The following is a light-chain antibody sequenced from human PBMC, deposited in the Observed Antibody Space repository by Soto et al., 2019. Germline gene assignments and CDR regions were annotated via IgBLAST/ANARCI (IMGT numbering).Light chain of an antibody. CDR1: SSDVGSYKF. V-gene: IGLV2-23*01. CDR3: CSYAGSSTLV. J-gene: IGLJ2*01. Sequence: QSALTQPASVSGSPGQSITISCTGTSSDVGSYKFVSWCQQHPGKAPKLMIYEGSKRPSGVSNRFSGSKSGNTASLTISGLQAEDEADYYCCSYAGSSTLVFGGGTKLTVL. CDR2: EGS.